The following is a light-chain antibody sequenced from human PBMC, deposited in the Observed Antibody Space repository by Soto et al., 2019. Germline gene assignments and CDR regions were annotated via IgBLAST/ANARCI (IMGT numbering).Light chain of an antibody. J-gene: IGKJ1*01. V-gene: IGKV3-20*01. CDR1: QSVRSSY. CDR3: QQYGSSPWT. Sequence: EIVLTQSPGTLSLSPGGRATLSCRASQSVRSSYLAWYQQKPGQAPRLLIYGASTRATGIPDRFSGSGSGTDFTLTISRLEPEDFAVYYCQQYGSSPWTFGQGTKVEIK. CDR2: GAS.